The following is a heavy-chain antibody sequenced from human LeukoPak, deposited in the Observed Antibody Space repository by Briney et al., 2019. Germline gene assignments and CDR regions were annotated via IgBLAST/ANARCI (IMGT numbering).Heavy chain of an antibody. CDR3: ARDSGTYHTLNS. V-gene: IGHV4-38-2*02. Sequence: SETLSLTCAVSVYSISSGFYWGWIRQTPGKGLEWIASMFHSGSTYYNPSLKTRVAISVDTSKNQFSLKLTSVTAADTAIYYCARDSGTYHTLNSWGQGTLVTVSS. CDR1: VYSISSGFY. CDR2: MFHSGST. D-gene: IGHD1-26*01. J-gene: IGHJ5*02.